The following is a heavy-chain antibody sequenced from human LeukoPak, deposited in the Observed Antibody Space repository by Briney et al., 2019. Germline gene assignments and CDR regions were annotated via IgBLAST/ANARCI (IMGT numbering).Heavy chain of an antibody. CDR2: IYYSGST. Sequence: STETLSLTCTVSDGSISRGGYYWSWIRQHPGKGLEWIGYIYYSGSTYSNPSLKSRVTISVDTSKNQFSLNLSSVTAADTAVYYCARYCSSTNCYKGGFDPWGQGTLVTVSS. CDR1: DGSISRGGYY. D-gene: IGHD2-2*02. J-gene: IGHJ5*02. CDR3: ARYCSSTNCYKGGFDP. V-gene: IGHV4-31*03.